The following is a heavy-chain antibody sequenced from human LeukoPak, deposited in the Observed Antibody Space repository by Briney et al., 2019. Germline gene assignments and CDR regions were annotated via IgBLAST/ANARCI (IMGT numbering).Heavy chain of an antibody. D-gene: IGHD5-12*01. J-gene: IGHJ6*03. Sequence: SETLSLTCTVSSGSINSYFWSWIRQPAGRGLEWIGRIYTSGSTNYNPSLKSRVTTSVDTSKNQFSLKLTSVTAADTAVYYCARGSGYDPDYYYYYMDVWGKGTTVTVSS. CDR3: ARGSGYDPDYYYYYMDV. CDR2: IYTSGST. CDR1: SGSINSYF. V-gene: IGHV4-4*07.